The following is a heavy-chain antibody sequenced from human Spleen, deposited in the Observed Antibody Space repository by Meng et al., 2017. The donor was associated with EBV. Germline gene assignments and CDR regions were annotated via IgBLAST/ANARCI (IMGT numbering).Heavy chain of an antibody. V-gene: IGHV1-18*01. CDR2: MSPFKKNE. Sequence: EPVQFGAEVEKPGASAKVPCEASGYRFNSYGIGGVRQAPGQGLEWMGWMSPFKKNENNEEKFQGRVTMTMDTSTSTAFMEVRSLRSDDTAVYYCARDRDGYNGLDYWGQGTLVTVSS. J-gene: IGHJ4*02. CDR3: ARDRDGYNGLDY. CDR1: GYRFNSYG. D-gene: IGHD5-24*01.